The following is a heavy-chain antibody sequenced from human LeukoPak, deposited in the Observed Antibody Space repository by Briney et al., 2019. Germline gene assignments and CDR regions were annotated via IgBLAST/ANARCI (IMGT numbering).Heavy chain of an antibody. Sequence: AGGSLRLSCAASGFTFSSYAMSWVRQAPGKGLEWVSAISGSGGSTYYADSVKGRFTISRDETNNTLSLQMNSLRAGDTALYYCAKGKAGFGELFDWGPGTLVTVSS. CDR3: AKGKAGFGELFD. CDR2: ISGSGGST. CDR1: GFTFSSYA. J-gene: IGHJ4*02. V-gene: IGHV3-23*01. D-gene: IGHD3-10*01.